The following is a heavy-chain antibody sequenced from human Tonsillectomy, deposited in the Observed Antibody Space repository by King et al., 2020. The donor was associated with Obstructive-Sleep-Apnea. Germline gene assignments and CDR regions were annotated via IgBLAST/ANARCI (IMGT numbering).Heavy chain of an antibody. V-gene: IGHV3-74*01. CDR3: ARGDFWSGYSPPDY. CDR1: GFTFSSYW. Sequence: VQLVESGGGLVQPGGSLRLSCAASGFTFSSYWMHWVRQAPGKGLVWVSRINSDGSSTSYADSVKGRLTISRDNAKNTLYLQMNSLRAEDTAVYYCARGDFWSGYSPPDYWGQGTLVTVSS. CDR2: INSDGSST. D-gene: IGHD3-3*01. J-gene: IGHJ4*02.